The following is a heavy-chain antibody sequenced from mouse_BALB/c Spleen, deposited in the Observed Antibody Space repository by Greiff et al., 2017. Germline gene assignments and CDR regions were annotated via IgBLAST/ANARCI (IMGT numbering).Heavy chain of an antibody. CDR3: ARWGTTVVATRYYAMDY. D-gene: IGHD1-1*01. V-gene: IGHV1-9*01. CDR1: GYTFSSYW. CDR2: ILPGSGST. Sequence: VKLQQSGAELMKPGASVKISCKATGYTFSSYWIEWVKQRPGHGLEWIGEILPGSGSTNYNEKFKGKATFTADTSSNTAYMQLSSLTSEDSAVYYCARWGTTVVATRYYAMDYWGQGTSVTVSS. J-gene: IGHJ4*01.